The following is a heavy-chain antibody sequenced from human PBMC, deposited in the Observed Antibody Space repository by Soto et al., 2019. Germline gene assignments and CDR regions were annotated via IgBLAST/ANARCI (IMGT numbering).Heavy chain of an antibody. V-gene: IGHV4-34*01. CDR2: INHSGST. CDR1: GGYFNNYY. J-gene: IGHJ4*02. CDR3: ATKLGGGSSYFDS. Sequence: ETLSHTCAVYGGYFNNYYWSVIRQPPGKGLEWIGEINHSGSTNYNPALKSRVTISADTSKNQSSLKLSSVTAADTAVYYCATKLGGGSSYFDSWGQGTLVTVSS. D-gene: IGHD2-15*01.